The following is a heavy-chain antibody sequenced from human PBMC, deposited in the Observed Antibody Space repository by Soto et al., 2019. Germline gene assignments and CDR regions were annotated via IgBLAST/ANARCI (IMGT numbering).Heavy chain of an antibody. CDR3: ARQEYQLPTSWFDP. CDR1: CDSIGSYY. Sequence: SGTLSLTCTVSCDSIGSYYWSWLRQPPGKGLEWIGYIYYSGSTNYNPSLKSRVTISVDTSKNQFSLKLSSVTAADTAVYYCARQEYQLPTSWFDPWGQGTLVTVS. CDR2: IYYSGST. J-gene: IGHJ5*02. D-gene: IGHD2-2*01. V-gene: IGHV4-59*01.